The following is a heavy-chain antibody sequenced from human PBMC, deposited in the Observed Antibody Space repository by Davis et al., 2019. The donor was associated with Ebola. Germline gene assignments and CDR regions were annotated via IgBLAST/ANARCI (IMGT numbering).Heavy chain of an antibody. CDR3: ARALGNNYFDP. V-gene: IGHV1-2*02. Sequence: ASVKVSCKSSGYTFTAYYVHWVRQVPGQGPEWMGWINPKSGDTNYAEKFQGRVTLTRDTSISTTFMDMSGLKSDDTAVFSCARALGNNYFDPWGQGSLVTVSS. D-gene: IGHD3-10*01. CDR1: GYTFTAYY. J-gene: IGHJ5*02. CDR2: INPKSGDT.